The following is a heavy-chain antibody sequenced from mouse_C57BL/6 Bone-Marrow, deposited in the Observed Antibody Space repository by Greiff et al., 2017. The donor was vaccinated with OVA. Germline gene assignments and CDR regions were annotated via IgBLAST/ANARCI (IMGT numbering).Heavy chain of an antibody. CDR1: GYTFTDYY. CDR3: ARSDYYGSSYWFAY. Sequence: EVQLQQSGPVLVKPGASVKMSCKASGYTFTDYYMNWVKQSHGKSLEWIGVINPYNGGTSYNQKFKGKATLTVDKSSSTAYMELNSLTSEDSAVYYCARSDYYGSSYWFAYWGQGTLVTVSA. CDR2: INPYNGGT. V-gene: IGHV1-19*01. D-gene: IGHD1-1*01. J-gene: IGHJ3*01.